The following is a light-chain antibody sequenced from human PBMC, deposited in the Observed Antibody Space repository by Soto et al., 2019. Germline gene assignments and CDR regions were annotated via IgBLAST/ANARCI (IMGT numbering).Light chain of an antibody. CDR3: QQRSNGRPIT. CDR1: QSVSSSY. J-gene: IGKJ5*01. Sequence: EIVFAQSPGTLSLSPGERATLACRASQSVSSSYLAWYQQKPGQAPRLLIYDASNRASGIPARFSGSGSGADFTLTLSSREPEDFAVYYCQQRSNGRPITFGQGTRLDIK. CDR2: DAS. V-gene: IGKV3D-20*02.